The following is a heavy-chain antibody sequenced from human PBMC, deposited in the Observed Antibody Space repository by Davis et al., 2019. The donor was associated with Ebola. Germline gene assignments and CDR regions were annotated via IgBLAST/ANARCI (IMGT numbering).Heavy chain of an antibody. V-gene: IGHV3-72*01. CDR3: ARARGVTTH. Sequence: GGSLRLSCAASGFTFSDHYMDWVRQAPGKGLEWVGRIRSKANSYTTEYAASVKGRFTISRDDSKNSLYLQMNSLRAEDTAVYYCARARGVTTHWGQGTLVTVSS. CDR1: GFTFSDHY. D-gene: IGHD4-11*01. CDR2: IRSKANSYTT. J-gene: IGHJ4*02.